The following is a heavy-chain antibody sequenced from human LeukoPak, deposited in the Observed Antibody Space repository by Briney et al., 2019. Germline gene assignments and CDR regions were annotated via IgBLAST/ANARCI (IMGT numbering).Heavy chain of an antibody. CDR3: ARASSSPPQLKGYYYYGMDV. CDR2: IYYSGST. D-gene: IGHD6-13*01. CDR1: GGSVSSGSYY. J-gene: IGHJ6*02. Sequence: SETLSLTCTVSGGSVSSGSYYWSWIRQPPGKGLEWIGYIYYSGSTNYNPSLKSRVTISVDTSKNQFSLKLSSVTAADTAVYYCARASSSPPQLKGYYYYGMDVWGQGTTVTVSS. V-gene: IGHV4-61*01.